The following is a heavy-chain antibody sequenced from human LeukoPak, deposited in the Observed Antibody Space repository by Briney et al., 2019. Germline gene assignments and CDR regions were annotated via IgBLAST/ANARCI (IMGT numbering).Heavy chain of an antibody. D-gene: IGHD4-17*01. V-gene: IGHV3-9*01. CDR2: ISWNSGSI. CDR1: GFTFDDYA. Sequence: GRSLRLSCAASGFTFDDYAMHWVRQAPGKGLEWVSGISWNSGSIGYADSVKDRFTISRDNAKNSLYLQMNSLRAEDTALYYCAKDDDYGDYSRWYYFDYWGQGTLVTVSS. CDR3: AKDDDYGDYSRWYYFDY. J-gene: IGHJ4*02.